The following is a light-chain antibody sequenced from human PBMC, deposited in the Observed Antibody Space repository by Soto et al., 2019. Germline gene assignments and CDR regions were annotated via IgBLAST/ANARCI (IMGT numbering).Light chain of an antibody. V-gene: IGLV2-14*03. Sequence: QSVLTQPASLSGSPGQSITISCTGTSSDVGGYNYVSWYQQHPGKAPKHMIYDVSNRPSGVSNRFSGSKSGNTASLTISGLQAEDEADYYCSSYRRSSTFEVFGTGTKVTVL. CDR1: SSDVGGYNY. J-gene: IGLJ1*01. CDR2: DVS. CDR3: SSYRRSSTFEV.